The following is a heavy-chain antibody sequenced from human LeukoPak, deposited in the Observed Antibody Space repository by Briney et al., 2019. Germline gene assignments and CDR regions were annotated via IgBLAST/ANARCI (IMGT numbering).Heavy chain of an antibody. Sequence: GGSLRLSCAASGFTFSSYAMHWVRQAPGKGLEWVAVISYDGSNKYYADSVKGRFTISRDNSKNTLYLQMNSLRAEDTAVYYCARAAPGIAVAGIKNYYYYMDVWGKGTTVTVSS. V-gene: IGHV3-30*04. J-gene: IGHJ6*03. CDR2: ISYDGSNK. D-gene: IGHD6-19*01. CDR1: GFTFSSYA. CDR3: ARAAPGIAVAGIKNYYYYMDV.